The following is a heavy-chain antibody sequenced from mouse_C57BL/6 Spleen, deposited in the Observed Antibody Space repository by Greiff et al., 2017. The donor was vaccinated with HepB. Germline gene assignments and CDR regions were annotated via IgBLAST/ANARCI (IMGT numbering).Heavy chain of an antibody. CDR3: ARAPYYSNYEGFAY. Sequence: EVKLQQSGPELVKPGASVKMSCKASGYTFTDYNMHWVKQSHGKSLEWIGYINPNNGGTSYNQKFKGKATLTVNKSSSTAYMELRSLTSEDSAVYYCARAPYYSNYEGFAYWGQGTLVTVSA. CDR1: GYTFTDYN. V-gene: IGHV1-22*01. J-gene: IGHJ3*01. D-gene: IGHD2-5*01. CDR2: INPNNGGT.